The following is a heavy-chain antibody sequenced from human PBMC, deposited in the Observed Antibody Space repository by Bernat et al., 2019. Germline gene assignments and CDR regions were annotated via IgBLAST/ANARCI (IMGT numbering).Heavy chain of an antibody. CDR1: GFTFSSYG. Sequence: QVQLVESGGGVVQPGRSLRLSCAASGFTFSSYGMHWVRQAPGKGLEWVAVISYDGSNKYYADSVKGRFTISRDNSKNTLYLQMNSLRAEDTAVYYCATAAEYDYVWGSYQNYFDYWGQGTLVTVSS. CDR2: ISYDGSNK. CDR3: ATAAEYDYVWGSYQNYFDY. V-gene: IGHV3-30*03. D-gene: IGHD3-16*02. J-gene: IGHJ4*02.